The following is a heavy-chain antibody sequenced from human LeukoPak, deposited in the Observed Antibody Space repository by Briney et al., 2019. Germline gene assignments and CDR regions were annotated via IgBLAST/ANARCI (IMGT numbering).Heavy chain of an antibody. Sequence: GASVAVSCTASGYTFTSYDINWVRQAPGQGLEWMGWMNPNSGNTGYAQKFQGRVTMTRNTSISTAYMELSSLRSEDTAVYYCARGLGRPHTPREFDYWGQGTLVTVSS. CDR2: MNPNSGNT. J-gene: IGHJ4*02. D-gene: IGHD1-26*01. V-gene: IGHV1-8*01. CDR1: GYTFTSYD. CDR3: ARGLGRPHTPREFDY.